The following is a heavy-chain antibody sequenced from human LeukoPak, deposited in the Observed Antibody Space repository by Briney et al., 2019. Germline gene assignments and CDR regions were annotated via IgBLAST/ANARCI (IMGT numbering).Heavy chain of an antibody. D-gene: IGHD1-26*01. CDR2: IIPIFGTA. J-gene: IGHJ4*02. Sequence: ASVKVSCKASGGTFSSYAISWARQAPGQGLEWMGGIIPIFGTANYAQKFQGRVTITTDESTSTAYMELSSLRSEDTAVYYCARGGSGSYYFDYWGQGTLVTVSS. CDR1: GGTFSSYA. V-gene: IGHV1-69*05. CDR3: ARGGSGSYYFDY.